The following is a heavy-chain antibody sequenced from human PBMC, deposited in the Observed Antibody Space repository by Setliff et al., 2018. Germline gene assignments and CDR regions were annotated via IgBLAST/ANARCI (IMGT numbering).Heavy chain of an antibody. J-gene: IGHJ4*02. D-gene: IGHD1-26*01. CDR2: IIPILGIA. CDR1: GGTFSSYA. CDR3: ARGSRGGWYSSYYFDY. V-gene: IGHV1-69*10. Sequence: SVKVSCKASGGTFSSYAISWVRQAPGQGLEWMGGIIPILGIANYAQNFQGRVTITTDESTSTAYMELSSLRSEDTAVYYCARGSRGGWYSSYYFDYWGQGTLVTVSS.